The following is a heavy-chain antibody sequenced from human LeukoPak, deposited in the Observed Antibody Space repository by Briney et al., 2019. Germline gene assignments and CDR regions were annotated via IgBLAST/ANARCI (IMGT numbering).Heavy chain of an antibody. CDR2: IYHSGET. J-gene: IGHJ5*02. CDR1: CGSIVSTSCY. CDR3: AETNTQDWFDP. D-gene: IGHD2-8*01. Sequence: SEILSRTCRVSCGSIVSTSCYWGLIRQPPGKGLEWIASIYHSGETFYNPSLESRVAISVDTSNNEVFLDLYSVTAADTAMYYCAETNTQDWFDPWGRGTLVTVSS. V-gene: IGHV4-39*07.